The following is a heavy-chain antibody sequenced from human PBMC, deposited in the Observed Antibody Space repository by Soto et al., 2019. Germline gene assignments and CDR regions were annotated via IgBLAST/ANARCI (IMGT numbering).Heavy chain of an antibody. CDR1: GYTFTSYY. J-gene: IGHJ4*02. V-gene: IGHV1-46*03. Sequence: QVQLVQSGAEVKKPGASVKVSCKASGYTFTSYYMHWVRQAPGQGLEWMGIINPSGGSISYAQKFQGRVTRTRDTSTSTVYMELSSLRSEHTAVYYGARVVYSGYDTFDYWGQGTLVTVSS. CDR3: ARVVYSGYDTFDY. CDR2: INPSGGSI. D-gene: IGHD5-12*01.